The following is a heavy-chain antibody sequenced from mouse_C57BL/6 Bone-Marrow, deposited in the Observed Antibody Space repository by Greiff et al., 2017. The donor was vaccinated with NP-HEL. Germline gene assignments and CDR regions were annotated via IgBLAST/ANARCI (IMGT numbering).Heavy chain of an antibody. J-gene: IGHJ2*01. CDR1: GNAFTNYL. CDR3: ARLYYDYDGVFDY. Sequence: VQLQQSGAELVRPGTSVKVSCKASGNAFTNYLIEWVKQRPGQGLEWIGVINPGSGGTNYNEKFKGKAKLTADKSSSTAYMQLSSLTSEDSAVYFCARLYYDYDGVFDYWGQGTTLTVSS. V-gene: IGHV1-54*01. CDR2: INPGSGGT. D-gene: IGHD2-4*01.